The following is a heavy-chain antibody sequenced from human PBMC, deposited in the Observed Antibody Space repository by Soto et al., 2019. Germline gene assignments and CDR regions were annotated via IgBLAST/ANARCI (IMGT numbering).Heavy chain of an antibody. CDR1: GFTFSDYY. J-gene: IGHJ6*02. CDR3: AKDNWNGGGYYGMDV. CDR2: ISSSSSYT. Sequence: QVQLVESGGGLVKPGGSLRLSCAASGFTFSDYYMSWIRQAPGKGLEWVSYISSSSSYTNYADSVKGRFTISRDNAKNSLYLQMNSLRAEDTAVYYCAKDNWNGGGYYGMDVWGQGTTVTVSS. V-gene: IGHV3-11*05. D-gene: IGHD1-20*01.